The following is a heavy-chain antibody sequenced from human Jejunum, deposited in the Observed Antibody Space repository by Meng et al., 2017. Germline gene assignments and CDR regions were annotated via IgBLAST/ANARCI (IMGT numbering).Heavy chain of an antibody. D-gene: IGHD3-16*01. Sequence: EVKLVESGGGLVQPGGSLSLSCAASGFTFSTYWMHWVRQAPGKGLEWVSQINVDGGTITYADSVKGRFTISRDNAKNTLYLQMNSLSAEDTAVYYCAKDGGIGFTDFDYWGQGTLVTVSS. CDR1: GFTFSTYW. CDR3: AKDGGIGFTDFDY. J-gene: IGHJ4*02. V-gene: IGHV3-74*01. CDR2: INVDGGTI.